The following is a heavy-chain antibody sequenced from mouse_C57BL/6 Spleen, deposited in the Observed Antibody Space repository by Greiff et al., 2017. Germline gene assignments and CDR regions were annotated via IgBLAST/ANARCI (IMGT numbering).Heavy chain of an antibody. CDR3: ARRTAQATLFDY. D-gene: IGHD3-2*02. Sequence: QVQLQQPGAELVMPGASVKLSCKASGYTFTSYWMHWVKQRPGQGLEWIGEIDPSDSYTNYNQKFKGKATLTVDKSSSTAYMQLSSLTSEDSAVYYCARRTAQATLFDYWGQGTTLTVSS. J-gene: IGHJ2*01. CDR2: IDPSDSYT. V-gene: IGHV1-69*01. CDR1: GYTFTSYW.